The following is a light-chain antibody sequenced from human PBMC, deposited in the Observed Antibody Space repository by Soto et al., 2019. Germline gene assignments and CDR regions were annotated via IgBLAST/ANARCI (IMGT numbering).Light chain of an antibody. Sequence: QSVLTQPASVSGSPGQSITISCTGTSSDVGSYNLVSWYQQHPGKAPKLMIYEASKRPSGVSNRFSGSKSGNTASLTISGLQAEDEAEYYCCSYAGSSTTLIFGTGTKVTLL. J-gene: IGLJ1*01. CDR1: SSDVGSYNL. CDR2: EAS. CDR3: CSYAGSSTTLI. V-gene: IGLV2-23*01.